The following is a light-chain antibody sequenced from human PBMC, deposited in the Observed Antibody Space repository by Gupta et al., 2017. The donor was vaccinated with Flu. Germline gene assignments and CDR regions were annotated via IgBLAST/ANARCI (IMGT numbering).Light chain of an antibody. Sequence: VAWYQQKPGKAPKLLSYAASTLQSGVPSRCSGSRSETECTLTISDLQPEDVATYYCQQAAWAPYTFGQGTKLEI. CDR2: AAS. CDR3: QQAAWAPYT. V-gene: IGKV1-12*01. J-gene: IGKJ2*01.